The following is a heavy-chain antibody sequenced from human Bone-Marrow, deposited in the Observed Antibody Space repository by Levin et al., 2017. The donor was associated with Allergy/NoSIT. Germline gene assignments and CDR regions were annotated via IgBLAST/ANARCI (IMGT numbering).Heavy chain of an antibody. V-gene: IGHV3-15*01. D-gene: IGHD6-19*01. CDR2: ITSKPDGAAT. Sequence: GESLKISCAASGFSLSNAWMNWVRQAPGKGLEWIGRITSKPDGAATDYAAPLKGRFTISRDDSTNTLFLQMNSLKVEVTAVYYCATQFQWWGQGTLVTVSS. CDR1: GFSLSNAW. J-gene: IGHJ4*02. CDR3: ATQFQW.